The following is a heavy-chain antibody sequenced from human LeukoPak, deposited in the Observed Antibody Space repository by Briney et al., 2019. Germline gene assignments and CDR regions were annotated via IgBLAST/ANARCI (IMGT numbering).Heavy chain of an antibody. CDR3: TRPDDVDIVATMYY. J-gene: IGHJ4*02. Sequence: GGSLRLSCTASGFTFGDYATSWVRQAPGKGLEWVGFIRSKAYDGTTEYAASVKGRFTISRDDSKSIAYLQMNSLKTEDTAVYYCTRPDDVDIVATMYYWGQGTLVTVSS. CDR1: GFTFGDYA. CDR2: IRSKAYDGTT. D-gene: IGHD5-12*01. V-gene: IGHV3-49*04.